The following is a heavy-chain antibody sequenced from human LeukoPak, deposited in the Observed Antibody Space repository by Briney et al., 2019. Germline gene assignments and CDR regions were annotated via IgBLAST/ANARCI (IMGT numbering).Heavy chain of an antibody. V-gene: IGHV1-46*01. CDR3: ARAQITMVRGVTNDAFDI. CDR2: INPSGGST. J-gene: IGHJ3*02. D-gene: IGHD3-10*01. Sequence: ASVTVSCKASGYTFTSYYMHWVRQAPGQGLEWMGIINPSGGSTSYAQKFQGRVTMTRDTSTSTVYMELSSLRSEDTAAYYCARAQITMVRGVTNDAFDIWGQGTMVTVSS. CDR1: GYTFTSYY.